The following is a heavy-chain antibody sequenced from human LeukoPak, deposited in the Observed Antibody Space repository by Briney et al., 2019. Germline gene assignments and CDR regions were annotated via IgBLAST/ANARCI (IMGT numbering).Heavy chain of an antibody. D-gene: IGHD3-3*01. CDR3: ARDRRITILD. Sequence: GGSLRLSCIASDFSFSDSWMTWVRQAPGKGLEWVSYISSSSSTIYYADSVKGRFTISRDNAKNSLYLQMNSLRAEDTAVYYCARDRRITILDWGQGTLVTVSS. CDR1: DFSFSDSW. J-gene: IGHJ4*02. CDR2: ISSSSSTI. V-gene: IGHV3-48*01.